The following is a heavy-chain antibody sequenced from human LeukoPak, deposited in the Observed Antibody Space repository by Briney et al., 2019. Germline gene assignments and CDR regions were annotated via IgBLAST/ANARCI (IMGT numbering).Heavy chain of an antibody. Sequence: PSETLSLTCTVSGGSISSSSYYWGWIRQPPGKGLEWIGSIYYSGSTYYNPSLKSRVTISVDTSKNQFSLKLSSVTAADTAVYYCARDLTMVRGQLDYWGQGTLVTVSS. CDR2: IYYSGST. J-gene: IGHJ4*02. CDR1: GGSISSSSYY. CDR3: ARDLTMVRGQLDY. V-gene: IGHV4-39*07. D-gene: IGHD3-10*01.